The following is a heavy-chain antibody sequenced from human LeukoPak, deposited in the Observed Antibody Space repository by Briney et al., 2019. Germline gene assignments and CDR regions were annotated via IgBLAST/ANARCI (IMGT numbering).Heavy chain of an antibody. V-gene: IGHV4-59*01. D-gene: IGHD1-26*01. CDR2: ISYSGST. CDR1: GGPIYSYY. CDR3: ARGLGSYPYYFDY. Sequence: PSETLSLTCTVSGGPIYSYYWGWLRLPPGKGPEWIGSISYSGSTNYNPSLKSRVTISIDTSKNHFSLKVTSVTAADTAVYYCARGLGSYPYYFDYWGQGTLVTVSS. J-gene: IGHJ4*02.